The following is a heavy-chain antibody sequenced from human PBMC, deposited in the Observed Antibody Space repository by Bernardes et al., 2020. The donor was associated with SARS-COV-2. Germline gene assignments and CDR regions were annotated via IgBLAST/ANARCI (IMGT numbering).Heavy chain of an antibody. CDR2: IFEDGNT. V-gene: IGHV4-39*01. J-gene: IGHJ6*02. CDR3: PRGEAISGEVAVYYYGLGV. D-gene: IGHD3-3*01. Sequence: SEPLSLTCAVSGDSVSSSSDYWVRLLHPPGMGRDGDDNIFEDGNTYYSPSLQSRVTISVDMSKNQFSLKLSSVTAADTAVYYSPRGEAISGEVAVYYYGLGVWGHGTAVPVSS. CDR1: GDSVSSSSDY.